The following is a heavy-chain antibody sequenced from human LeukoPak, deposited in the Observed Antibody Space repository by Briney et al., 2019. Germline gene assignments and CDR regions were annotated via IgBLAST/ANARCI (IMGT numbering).Heavy chain of an antibody. V-gene: IGHV1-2*02. CDR2: INPNSGGT. Sequence: GASVEVSCKASGYTFTGYYMHWVRQAPGQGLEWMGWINPNSGGTNYAQKFQGRVTITRDTSISTAYMELSRLRSDDTAVYYCARDLNLAYCGGDCYSDYWGQGTLVTVSS. J-gene: IGHJ4*02. CDR1: GYTFTGYY. D-gene: IGHD2-21*01. CDR3: ARDLNLAYCGGDCYSDY.